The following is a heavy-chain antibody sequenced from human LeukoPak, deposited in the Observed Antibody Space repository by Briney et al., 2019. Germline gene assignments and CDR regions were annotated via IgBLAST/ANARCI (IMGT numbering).Heavy chain of an antibody. D-gene: IGHD6-19*01. J-gene: IGHJ4*02. CDR3: AVIDSNGWQVGLDY. V-gene: IGHV3-7*01. CDR1: AFSFRTYW. Sequence: GGSLRLSCVASAFSFRTYWMNWVRQAPGKGLEWVANINQDGSVKHYLDSVKGRFTISRDNAKNSLYLQMNSLRADDTAVYYCAVIDSNGWQVGLDYWGQGTQVTVPS. CDR2: INQDGSVK.